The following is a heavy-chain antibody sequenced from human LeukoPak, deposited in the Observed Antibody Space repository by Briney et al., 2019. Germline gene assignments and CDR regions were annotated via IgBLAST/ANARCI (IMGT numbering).Heavy chain of an antibody. D-gene: IGHD6-13*01. CDR1: GGSMSGYF. Sequence: SETLSLTCTVSGGSMSGYFWSWIRQPPGKGLEWIGYIYYSGSINYNPSLKRRVTISVDTSKNQFSLKLSSVTAADTAVYYCARSITSSWYGDFQHWGQGTLVTVSS. V-gene: IGHV4-59*01. CDR2: IYYSGSI. J-gene: IGHJ1*01. CDR3: ARSITSSWYGDFQH.